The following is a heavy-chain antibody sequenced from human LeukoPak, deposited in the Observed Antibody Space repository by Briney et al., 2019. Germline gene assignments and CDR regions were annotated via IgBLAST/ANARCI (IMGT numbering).Heavy chain of an antibody. CDR3: ARTYDSSGTAFDY. Sequence: PSETLSLTCTVSGGSISSSSYYWGWIRQPPGKGLEWIGSIYYSAITYYNPSLKSRVTISVDTPKNQFSLKLSSVTAADTAIYFCARTYDSSGTAFDYWGQGTLVTVSS. CDR1: GGSISSSSYY. V-gene: IGHV4-39*01. J-gene: IGHJ4*02. D-gene: IGHD3-22*01. CDR2: IYYSAIT.